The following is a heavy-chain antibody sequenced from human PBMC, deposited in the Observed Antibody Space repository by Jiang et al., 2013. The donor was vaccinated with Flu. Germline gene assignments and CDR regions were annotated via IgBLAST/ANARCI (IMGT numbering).Heavy chain of an antibody. J-gene: IGHJ6*02. D-gene: IGHD1-14*01. CDR3: ARERKGYGMDV. Sequence: PGKGLEWIGYIYYSGSTYYNPSLKSRVTISVDTSKNQFSLKLSSVTAADTAVYYCARERKGYGMDVWGQGTTVTVSS. V-gene: IGHV4-31*02. CDR2: IYYSGST.